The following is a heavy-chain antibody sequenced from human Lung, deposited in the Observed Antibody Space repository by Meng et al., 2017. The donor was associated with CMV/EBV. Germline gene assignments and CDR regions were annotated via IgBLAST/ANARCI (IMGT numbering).Heavy chain of an antibody. CDR1: GYTFTGYY. D-gene: IGHD6-6*01. J-gene: IGHJ6*02. V-gene: IGHV1-2*02. CDR3: ARGGGYSSSSAYGMDV. Sequence: SXXVSXXASGYTFTGYYMHWVRQAPGQGLEWMGWINPNCGGTNYAQKFQGRVTMTRDTSISTAYMELSRLRSDDAAVYYCARGGGYSSSSAYGMDVWGQGTTVTVSS. CDR2: INPNCGGT.